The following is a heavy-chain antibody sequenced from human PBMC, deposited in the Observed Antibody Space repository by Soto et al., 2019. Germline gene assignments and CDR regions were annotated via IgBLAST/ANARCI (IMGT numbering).Heavy chain of an antibody. CDR2: TYYRSKWYN. V-gene: IGHV6-1*01. J-gene: IGHJ6*02. Sequence: SQTRSLPFPIPGYRVSSNNAAWNCVRQCPTRGLEWLGRTYYRSKWYNDYAVSVKSRITINPDTSKNQFSLQLNSVTPEDTAVYYCARGKLQVLMVYAIRNDGYYGMDVWGQGTTVTVSS. CDR1: GYRVSSNNAA. CDR3: ARGKLQVLMVYAIRNDGYYGMDV. D-gene: IGHD2-8*01.